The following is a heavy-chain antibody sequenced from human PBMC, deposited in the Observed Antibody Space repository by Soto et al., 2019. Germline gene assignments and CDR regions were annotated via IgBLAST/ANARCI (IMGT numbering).Heavy chain of an antibody. CDR3: ARALYGDYGLYFDY. V-gene: IGHV3-30*03. CDR1: GFTFSSYG. D-gene: IGHD4-17*01. J-gene: IGHJ4*02. CDR2: ISYDGSNK. Sequence: QVQLVESGGGVVQPGRSLRLSCAASGFTFSSYGMHWVRQAPGKGLEWVAVISYDGSNKYYADSVKGRFTISRDNSKNTLYLQMNSLRAEDTAVYYCARALYGDYGLYFDYWGQGTLVTVSS.